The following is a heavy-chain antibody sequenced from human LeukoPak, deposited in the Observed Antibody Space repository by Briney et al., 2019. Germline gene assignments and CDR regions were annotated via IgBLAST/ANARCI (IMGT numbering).Heavy chain of an antibody. CDR2: FDPEDGET. D-gene: IGHD2-2*01. J-gene: IGHJ4*02. Sequence: ASVKVSCKVSGYTLTELSMHWVRQAPGKGLEWMGGFDPEDGETIYAQKFQGRVTMTEDTSTDTAYMELSSLRSEDTAVYYCATTRYCSSTSCYLYYFDYWGQGTLVTVSS. CDR1: GYTLTELS. V-gene: IGHV1-24*01. CDR3: ATTRYCSSTSCYLYYFDY.